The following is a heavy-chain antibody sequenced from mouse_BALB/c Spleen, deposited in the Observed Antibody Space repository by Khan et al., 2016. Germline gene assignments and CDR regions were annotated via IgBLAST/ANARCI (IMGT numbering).Heavy chain of an antibody. CDR3: ARSPYDYDVGFAY. CDR1: GFNIKDTY. Sequence: EVQLQESGAELVKPGASVKLSCTASGFNIKDTYMHWVKQRPEQGLEWIGRIDPANGNTKYDPKFQGKATITVDTYSHTAYLQLSSLPSTDNAVYDCARSPYDYDVGFAYWGQGTLVTGSA. J-gene: IGHJ3*01. D-gene: IGHD2-4*01. CDR2: IDPANGNT. V-gene: IGHV14-3*02.